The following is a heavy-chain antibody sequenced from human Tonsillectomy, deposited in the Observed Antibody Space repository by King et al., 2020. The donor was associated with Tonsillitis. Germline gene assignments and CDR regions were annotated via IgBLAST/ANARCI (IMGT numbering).Heavy chain of an antibody. CDR3: ARVGFMDCYFDL. CDR2: IYTSVST. Sequence: QLQESGPGLVKPSETLSLTCTVSGGSISSYYWSWIRQPAEKGLEWIGLEWIGRIYTSVSTNYNPSLKSRVTMSVDTSKNQFSLTLSPVTAADTAVYYCARVGFMDCYFDLWGRGTLVTVSS. J-gene: IGHJ2*01. CDR1: GGSISSYY. V-gene: IGHV4-4*07.